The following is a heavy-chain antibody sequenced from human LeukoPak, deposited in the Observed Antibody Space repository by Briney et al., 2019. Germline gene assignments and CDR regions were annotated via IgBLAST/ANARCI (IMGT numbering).Heavy chain of an antibody. V-gene: IGHV3-30-3*01. CDR1: GFTFSGYF. CDR3: ARDSQSAMDV. Sequence: PGGSLRLSCAASGFTFSGYFMHWVRQAPGKGLEWVAIISTDGNTKYYADSVKGRFTISRGNSKNTLYLQMNSLRAEDTAVYYCARDSQSAMDVWGQGTPFTVSS. J-gene: IGHJ6*02. CDR2: ISTDGNTK.